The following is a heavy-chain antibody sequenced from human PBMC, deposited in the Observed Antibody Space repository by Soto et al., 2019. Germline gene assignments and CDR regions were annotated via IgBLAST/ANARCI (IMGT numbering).Heavy chain of an antibody. CDR1: GFTFSGYW. D-gene: IGHD2-15*01. Sequence: EVQLVESGGGLVQPGGSPRLSCAASGFTFSGYWMTWARQAPGKGLEWVAQIKDDGSEKFYVDSVKGRFTISRDNADNLLYLQMNSLRAEDTAVYFCARDGYCSGGRCYRRHDYWGQGTLVIVSS. J-gene: IGHJ4*02. CDR2: IKDDGSEK. V-gene: IGHV3-7*01. CDR3: ARDGYCSGGRCYRRHDY.